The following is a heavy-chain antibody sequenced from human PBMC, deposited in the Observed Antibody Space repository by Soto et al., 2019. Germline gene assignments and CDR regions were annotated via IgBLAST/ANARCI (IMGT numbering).Heavy chain of an antibody. CDR1: GFTFGDYA. CDR3: ASTRFDSTSCYTPYYGRDV. Sequence: GGSLRLSCTASGFTFGDYALTWFRQAPGKGLDWVGFIRSKGYGGTADYADSVKGRFTISRDNSKNTLYLQMNSLRAEDTAVYYCASTRFDSTSCYTPYYGRDVWGQGTTVTVSS. V-gene: IGHV3-49*03. J-gene: IGHJ6*02. CDR2: IRSKGYGGTA. D-gene: IGHD2-2*02.